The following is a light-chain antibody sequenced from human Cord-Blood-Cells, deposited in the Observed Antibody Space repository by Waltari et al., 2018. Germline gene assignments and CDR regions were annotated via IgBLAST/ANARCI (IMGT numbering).Light chain of an antibody. J-gene: IGKJ2*01. CDR1: QSVLYSSNNKNY. CDR3: QQYYSTPYT. V-gene: IGKV4-1*01. Sequence: DIVMTQSPDSLAVFLGERATINCKSSQSVLYSSNNKNYLAWYQQKPRQPPKLLIYWASTRESGVPDRFSGSGSWTDFTLTISSLQAEDVAVYYCQQYYSTPYTFGQGTKLEIK. CDR2: WAS.